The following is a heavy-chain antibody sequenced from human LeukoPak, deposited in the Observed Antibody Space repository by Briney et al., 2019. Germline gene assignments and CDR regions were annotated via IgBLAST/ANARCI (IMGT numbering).Heavy chain of an antibody. V-gene: IGHV4-59*01. CDR3: AGDSSSWFVY. J-gene: IGHJ5*01. Sequence: SETLSLTCTVSGGSISSYYWSWIRQPPGKGLEWIGYIYYAGSTNYSPSLKSRVTISVDTSKNQFSLKLSSVTAADTAVYYCAGDSSSWFVYWGQGTLVTVSS. CDR1: GGSISSYY. CDR2: IYYAGST. D-gene: IGHD6-13*01.